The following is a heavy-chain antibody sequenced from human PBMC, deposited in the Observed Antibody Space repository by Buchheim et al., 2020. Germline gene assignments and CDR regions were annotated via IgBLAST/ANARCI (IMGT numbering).Heavy chain of an antibody. CDR3: ARRVGTTTRYFDY. D-gene: IGHD1-26*01. J-gene: IGHJ4*02. CDR1: GFTFSNYA. V-gene: IGHV3-23*01. Sequence: EVQLLESGGGLVQPGGSLRLSYAAPGFTFSNYAMNWVRQAPGKGLEWVSEISGSGGSTYYADSVKGRFTISRDNSKNTLYLQMNSLRAEDTAVYYCARRVGTTTRYFDYWGQGTL. CDR2: ISGSGGST.